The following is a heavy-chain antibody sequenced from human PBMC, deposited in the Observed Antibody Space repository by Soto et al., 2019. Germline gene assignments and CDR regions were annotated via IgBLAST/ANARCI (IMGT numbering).Heavy chain of an antibody. V-gene: IGHV1-69*01. D-gene: IGHD3-10*01. CDR2: VSPPFRTS. J-gene: IGHJ6*02. CDR3: ARVLYYGAGSYSPYGMDV. Sequence: QVQLVQSGAEVKKPGSSVKVSCKTSGVSFNNNGIGWVRQAPGHGLEWMGGVSPPFRTSTYARKFQGRISITADASTGTVNLDLSSLTSEDTAQYYCARVLYYGAGSYSPYGMDVWGQGTTVTVSS. CDR1: GVSFNNNG.